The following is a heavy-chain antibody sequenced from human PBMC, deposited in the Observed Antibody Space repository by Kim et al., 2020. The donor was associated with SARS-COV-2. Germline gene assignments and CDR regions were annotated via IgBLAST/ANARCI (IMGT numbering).Heavy chain of an antibody. CDR1: GFTFSSFW. D-gene: IGHD2-2*01. V-gene: IGHV3-74*03. CDR3: ARDLRSTSADYYFDY. CDR2: ISGDGSSK. Sequence: GGSLRLSCAASGFTFSSFWIHWVRQGPGKGLEWVSGISGDGSSKSDADSVKGRFTISRDNAKNTVYLQMNSLRAEDTAIYFCARDLRSTSADYYFDYWG. J-gene: IGHJ4*01.